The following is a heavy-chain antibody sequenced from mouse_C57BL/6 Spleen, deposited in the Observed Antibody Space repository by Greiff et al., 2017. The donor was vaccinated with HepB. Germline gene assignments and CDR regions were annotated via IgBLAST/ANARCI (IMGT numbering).Heavy chain of an antibody. J-gene: IGHJ1*03. CDR1: GYTFTGYW. Sequence: VQLQQSGAELMKPGASVKLSCKATGYTFTGYWIEWVKQRPGHGLEWIGEILPGSGSTNYNEKFKGKATFTADTSSNTAYMQLSSLTTEDSAIYYCARWGYYYGSSYVEWYFDVWGTGTTVTVSS. CDR3: ARWGYYYGSSYVEWYFDV. V-gene: IGHV1-9*01. CDR2: ILPGSGST. D-gene: IGHD1-1*01.